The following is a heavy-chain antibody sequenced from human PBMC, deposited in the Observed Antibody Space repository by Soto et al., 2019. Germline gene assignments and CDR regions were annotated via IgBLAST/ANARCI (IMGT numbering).Heavy chain of an antibody. J-gene: IGHJ4*02. CDR2: INPNSGGT. CDR3: ARVRGSSSWEAFDY. V-gene: IGHV1-2*02. Sequence: GASVKVSCKASGYTFTGYYMHWVRQAPGQGLEWVGWINPNSGGTNYAQKFQGRVTMTRDTSISTAYMELSRLRSDDTAVYYCARVRGSSSWEAFDYWGQGTLVTVSS. CDR1: GYTFTGYY. D-gene: IGHD6-13*01.